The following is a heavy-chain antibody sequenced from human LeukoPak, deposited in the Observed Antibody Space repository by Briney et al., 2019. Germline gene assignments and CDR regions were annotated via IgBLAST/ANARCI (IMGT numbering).Heavy chain of an antibody. J-gene: IGHJ4*02. D-gene: IGHD5-24*01. V-gene: IGHV3-23*01. CDR1: GFIFSRHA. CDR3: AKGDDIGKHPIDN. Sequence: GGSLSLSCTASGFIFSRHAMSWVRQAPGEGREWVSTTGLNSVNTLCAHSVQGRFTISRDNSRNTLDLQIDNLRVDDTAVYYCAKGDDIGKHPIDNWGQGTLVTVSS. CDR2: TGLNSVNT.